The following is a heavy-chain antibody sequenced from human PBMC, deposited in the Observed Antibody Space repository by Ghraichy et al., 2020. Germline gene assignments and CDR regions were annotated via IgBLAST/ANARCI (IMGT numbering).Heavy chain of an antibody. D-gene: IGHD1-26*01. CDR1: GGTFSSYA. V-gene: IGHV1-69*13. CDR3: ARGGTSGSYALFDY. CDR2: IIPIFGTA. Sequence: SVKVSCKASGGTFSSYAISWVRQAPGQGLEWMGGIIPIFGTANYAQKFQGRVTITADESTSTAYMELSSLRSEDTAVYYCARGGTSGSYALFDYWGQGTLVTVSS. J-gene: IGHJ4*02.